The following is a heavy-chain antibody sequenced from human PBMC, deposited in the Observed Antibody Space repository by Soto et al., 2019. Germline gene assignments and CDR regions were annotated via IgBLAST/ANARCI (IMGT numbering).Heavy chain of an antibody. CDR3: ARHRWDYGEDYYYYGMDV. CDR1: GYSFTSYW. CDR2: IYPGDSDT. Sequence: PGESLKISCKGSGYSFTSYWIGWVRQMPGKGLEWMGIIYPGDSDTRYSPSFQGQVTISADKSISTAYLQWSSLKASDTAMYYCARHRWDYGEDYYYYGMDVWGQGTTVTVSS. J-gene: IGHJ6*02. V-gene: IGHV5-51*01. D-gene: IGHD4-17*01.